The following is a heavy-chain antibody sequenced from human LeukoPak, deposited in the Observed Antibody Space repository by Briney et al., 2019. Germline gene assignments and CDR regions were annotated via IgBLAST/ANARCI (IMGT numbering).Heavy chain of an antibody. Sequence: ASVKVSCKASGGTFSSYAISWVRQAPGQGLEWMGGIIPIFGTANYAQKFQGRVTITADESTSTAYMELSSLRSEDTAVYYCAKATPTDISNGLFDYWGQGTLVTVSS. CDR3: AKATPTDISNGLFDY. CDR2: IIPIFGTA. CDR1: GGTFSSYA. V-gene: IGHV1-69*13. D-gene: IGHD3-9*01. J-gene: IGHJ4*02.